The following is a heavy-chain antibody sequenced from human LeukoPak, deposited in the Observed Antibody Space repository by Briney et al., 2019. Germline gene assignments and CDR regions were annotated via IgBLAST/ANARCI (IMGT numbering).Heavy chain of an antibody. V-gene: IGHV1-2*02. J-gene: IGHJ5*02. CDR1: VHLSPGWY. D-gene: IGHD4-17*01. CDR3: ARVKRSHDYGET. Sequence: ASVKDSCIDSVHLSPGWYMRWGRQAPGQGLEWMGWINPDSGGTNYAQKFQGRVTVTRDTSISTAYMELSRLTSDDTAVYYCARVKRSHDYGETWGQGTLVTVSS. CDR2: INPDSGGT.